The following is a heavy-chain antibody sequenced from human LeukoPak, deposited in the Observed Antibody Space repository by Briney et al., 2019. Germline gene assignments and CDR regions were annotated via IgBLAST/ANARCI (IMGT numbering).Heavy chain of an antibody. Sequence: GGSLRLSCAASGFTFSYYAMHWVRQAPGKGLEWVAVISYDGSNKYYADSVKGRFTISRDSSKNTLYLQINSLRAEDTAVYYCARAETTVTGYFDYWGQGTLVTVSS. J-gene: IGHJ4*02. D-gene: IGHD4-11*01. V-gene: IGHV3-30-3*01. CDR2: ISYDGSNK. CDR1: GFTFSYYA. CDR3: ARAETTVTGYFDY.